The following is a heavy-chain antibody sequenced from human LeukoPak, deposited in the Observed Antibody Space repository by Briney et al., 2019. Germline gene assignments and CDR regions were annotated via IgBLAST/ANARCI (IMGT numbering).Heavy chain of an antibody. V-gene: IGHV3-21*01. CDR2: ISSSSYI. D-gene: IGHD1-26*01. CDR1: GFTFSSYS. CDR3: ARDQRDDSGSYLRLDY. J-gene: IGHJ4*02. Sequence: PGGSLRLSCAASGFTFSSYSMNWVRQAPGKGLEWVSSISSSSYIYYADSVKGRFTISRDNAKHSLYLQMNSLRAEDTAVYYCARDQRDDSGSYLRLDYWGQGTLVTVSS.